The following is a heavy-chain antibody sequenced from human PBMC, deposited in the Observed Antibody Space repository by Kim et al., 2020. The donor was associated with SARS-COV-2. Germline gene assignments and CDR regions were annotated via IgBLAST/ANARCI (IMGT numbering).Heavy chain of an antibody. CDR2: IKQDGSEK. V-gene: IGHV3-7*01. CDR1: GFTFSSYW. CDR3: AREGEGLYDILTGYYTGFDY. D-gene: IGHD3-9*01. J-gene: IGHJ4*02. Sequence: GGSLRLSCAASGFTFSSYWMSWVRQAPGKGLEWVANIKQDGSEKYYVDSVKGRFTISRDNAKNSLYLQMNSLRAEDTAVYYCAREGEGLYDILTGYYTGFDYWGQGTLVTVSS.